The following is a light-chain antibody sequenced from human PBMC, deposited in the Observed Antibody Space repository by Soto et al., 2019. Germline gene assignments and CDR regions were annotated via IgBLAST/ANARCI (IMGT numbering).Light chain of an antibody. CDR2: AAS. CDR3: QKYNSAPQT. CDR1: QDIHNF. V-gene: IGKV1-27*01. J-gene: IGKJ1*01. Sequence: DIQMTQSPSSLSASVGDRVTITCRASQDIHNFLAWYQQKPEKVPKLLIYAASTLQSGVPSRFSGSGSGTDFTLTISSLQPEDFATYYCQKYNSAPQTFGQGTQVEIK.